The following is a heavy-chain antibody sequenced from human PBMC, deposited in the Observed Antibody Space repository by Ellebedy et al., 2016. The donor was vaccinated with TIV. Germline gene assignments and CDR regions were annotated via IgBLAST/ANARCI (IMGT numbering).Heavy chain of an antibody. CDR3: AMTNGWQYFQR. J-gene: IGHJ1*01. D-gene: IGHD6-19*01. CDR2: INVDGTTI. CDR1: GFTFSSYW. V-gene: IGHV3-74*01. Sequence: PGGSLRLSCAASGFTFSSYWMHWVRQAPGKGLLWVSRINVDGTTINYADSVKGRFTISRDNAKNTLYLQMNSLRAEDTAVYYCAMTNGWQYFQRWGQGTLVTVSS.